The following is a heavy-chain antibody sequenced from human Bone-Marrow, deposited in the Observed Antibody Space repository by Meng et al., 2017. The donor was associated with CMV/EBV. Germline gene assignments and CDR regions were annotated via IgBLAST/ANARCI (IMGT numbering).Heavy chain of an antibody. CDR1: GGTFSSYA. CDR2: IIPILGIA. Sequence: SVKVSCKASGGTFSSYAISWVRQAPGQGLEWMGGIIPILGIANYAQKFQGRVTITADKSTSTAYMELSSLRSEDTAVYYCAVRVHCSRTSCYTHLYYYYYGMDVWGQGTTVTVSS. J-gene: IGHJ6*02. D-gene: IGHD2-2*02. CDR3: AVRVHCSRTSCYTHLYYYYYGMDV. V-gene: IGHV1-69*10.